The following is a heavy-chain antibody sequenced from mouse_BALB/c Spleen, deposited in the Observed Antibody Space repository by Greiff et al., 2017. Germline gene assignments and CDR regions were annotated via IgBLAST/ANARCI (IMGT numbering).Heavy chain of an antibody. CDR2: ISSGGGST. D-gene: IGHD1-1*01. V-gene: IGHV5-12-1*01. J-gene: IGHJ3*01. CDR3: ARHVYYYGSSFWFAY. CDR1: GFTFSSYY. Sequence: EVKLVESGGGLVKLGGSLKLSCAASGFTFSSYYMSWVRQTPEKRLEWVAYISSGGGSTYYPDTVKGRFTISRDNAKNTLYLQMSSLKSEDTAMYYCARHVYYYGSSFWFAYWGQGTLVTVSA.